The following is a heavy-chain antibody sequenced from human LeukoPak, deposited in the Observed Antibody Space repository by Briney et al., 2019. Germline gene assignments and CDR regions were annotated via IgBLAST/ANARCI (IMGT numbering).Heavy chain of an antibody. D-gene: IGHD3-16*01. CDR1: GGSFSGYY. Sequence: PSETLSLTCAVYGGSFSGYYWSWIRQPPGKGLEWIGEINHSGSTNYNPSLKSRVTISVDTSKNQFSLKLSSVTAADTAVYYRARRGGSSVGFDYWGQGTLVTVSS. V-gene: IGHV4-34*01. J-gene: IGHJ4*02. CDR3: ARRGGSSVGFDY. CDR2: INHSGST.